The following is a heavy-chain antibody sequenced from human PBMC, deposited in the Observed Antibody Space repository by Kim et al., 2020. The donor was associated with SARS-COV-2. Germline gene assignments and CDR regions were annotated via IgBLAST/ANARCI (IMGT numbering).Heavy chain of an antibody. Sequence: GGSLRLSCATSGFTFSSFGMHWVRQAPGKGLEWVAVISFDGSATYYADSVKGRFTISRDNSKNTLHLQMDSLRAEDTAVYYCARGREQQVVLGWFDPWGQETLVTVSS. CDR1: GFTFSSFG. J-gene: IGHJ5*02. CDR3: ARGREQQVVLGWFDP. V-gene: IGHV3-30*12. CDR2: ISFDGSAT. D-gene: IGHD2-15*01.